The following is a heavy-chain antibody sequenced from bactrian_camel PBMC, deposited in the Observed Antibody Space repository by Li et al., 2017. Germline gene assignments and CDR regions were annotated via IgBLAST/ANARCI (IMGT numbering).Heavy chain of an antibody. J-gene: IGHJ6*01. Sequence: HVQLVESGGGSVQAGGSLTLSCRVSPPTYSSPCMAWFRQPPGKLREAVAAIDPDRSYYAESVKGRFTISRDNAKNTVYLQLNSLKTEDMAMYFCTKTNGSSWPGSFGNWGQGTQVTVS. CDR1: PPTYSSPC. D-gene: IGHD6*01. CDR3: TKTNGSSWPGSFGN. V-gene: IGHV3-3*01. CDR2: IDPDRS.